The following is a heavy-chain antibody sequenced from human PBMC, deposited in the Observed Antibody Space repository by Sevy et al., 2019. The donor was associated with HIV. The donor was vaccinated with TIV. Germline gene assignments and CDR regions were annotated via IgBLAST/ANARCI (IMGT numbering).Heavy chain of an antibody. CDR2: IIPMFGTS. CDR1: GGTFSSYD. D-gene: IGHD2-21*01. V-gene: IGHV1-69*13. J-gene: IGHJ6*02. CDR3: ARGGGAVDHGMDV. Sequence: VKVSCKASGGTFSSYDINWVRQAPGQGLEWMGQIIPMFGTSTYAHNFQGRVTITADESTSTAYMDLSSLRYEDTAVYYCARGGGAVDHGMDVWGQGTTVTVSS.